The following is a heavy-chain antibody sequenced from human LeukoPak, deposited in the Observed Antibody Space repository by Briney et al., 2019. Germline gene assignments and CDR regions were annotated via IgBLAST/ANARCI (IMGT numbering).Heavy chain of an antibody. CDR1: GGSFNAFL. J-gene: IGHJ4*02. CDR3: ASSVYDFWSGYYGSFDY. CDR2: IDRAGRT. D-gene: IGHD3-3*01. V-gene: IGHV4-34*01. Sequence: SETLSLTCDVSGVYGGSFNAFLWSWVRQPPGKGLEWLGEIDRAGRTHYNLSLKSRVTISVDTSKNQFSLKLSSVTAADTAVYYCASSVYDFWSGYYGSFDYWGQGTLVTVSS.